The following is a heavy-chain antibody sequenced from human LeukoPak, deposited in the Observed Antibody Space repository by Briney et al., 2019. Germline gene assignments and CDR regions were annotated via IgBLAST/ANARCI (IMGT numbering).Heavy chain of an antibody. CDR2: IYSGGST. CDR1: GFTVSSNY. V-gene: IGHV3-66*01. D-gene: IGHD3-22*01. CDR3: ATSTHTYYYDSSGYLHY. J-gene: IGHJ4*02. Sequence: GGSLRLCCAASGFTVSSNYMSWVRQAPGKGLEWVSVIYSGGSTYYADSVKGRFTISRDNSKNTLYLQMNSLRAEDTAVYYCATSTHTYYYDSSGYLHYWGQGTLVTVSS.